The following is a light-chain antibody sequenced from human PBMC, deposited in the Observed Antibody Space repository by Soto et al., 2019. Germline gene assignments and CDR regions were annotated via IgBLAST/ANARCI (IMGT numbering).Light chain of an antibody. CDR3: QQSYSTTIT. V-gene: IGKV1-39*01. J-gene: IGKJ5*01. CDR2: AEY. Sequence: DIQIPKSPSTLSASVGYRFPITGRASQSISSYLNWYQQKQGKDNKILIYAEYSLQSGVQSRFSASGYGKDLNLKISSLKPEECTTYEGQQSYSTTITVGQWTRLEIK. CDR1: QSISSY.